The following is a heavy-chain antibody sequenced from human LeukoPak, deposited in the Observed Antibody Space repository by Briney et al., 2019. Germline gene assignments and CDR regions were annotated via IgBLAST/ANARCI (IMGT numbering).Heavy chain of an antibody. CDR3: ARDWSGGDYYFYYYMDV. CDR2: IYTSGST. Sequence: PSETLSLTCTVSGGSISSYYWSWIRQPAGKGLEWIGRIYTSGSTNHTPSLKSRVPMSVDTSKNQFSLKLSSVTAADTAVYYCARDWSGGDYYFYYYMDVWGKGTTVTVSS. CDR1: GGSISSYY. V-gene: IGHV4-4*07. D-gene: IGHD1-26*01. J-gene: IGHJ6*03.